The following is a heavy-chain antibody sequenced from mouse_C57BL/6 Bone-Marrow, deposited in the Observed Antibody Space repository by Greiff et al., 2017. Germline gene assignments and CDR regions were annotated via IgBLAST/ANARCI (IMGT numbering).Heavy chain of an antibody. CDR1: GFTFSDYG. CDR2: ISSGSSTI. J-gene: IGHJ1*03. CDR3: AREGYFDV. V-gene: IGHV5-17*01. Sequence: EVMLVESGGGLVKPGGSLKLSCAASGFTFSDYGMHWVRQAPEKGLEWVAYISSGSSTIYYADTVKGRFTISRDNAKNTLFLRRTSLRSEDTAMYYCAREGYFDVWGTGTTVTVSS.